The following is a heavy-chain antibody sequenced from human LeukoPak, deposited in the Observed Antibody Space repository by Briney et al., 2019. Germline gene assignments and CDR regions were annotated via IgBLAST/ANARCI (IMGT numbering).Heavy chain of an antibody. V-gene: IGHV3-23*01. CDR3: ARDLAWGAFDY. CDR1: GFTFSNHG. J-gene: IGHJ4*02. Sequence: GGSLRLSCAASGFTFSNHGMNWVRQAPGKGLEWLSGVSPPGGGTYYADSVKGRFTISRDDSKNTLSLQMNSLRVEDTGVYYCARDLAWGAFDYWAQGTLVTVSS. CDR2: VSPPGGGT. D-gene: IGHD7-27*01.